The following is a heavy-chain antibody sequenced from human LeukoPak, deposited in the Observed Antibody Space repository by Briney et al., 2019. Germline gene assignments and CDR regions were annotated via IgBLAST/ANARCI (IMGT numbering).Heavy chain of an antibody. D-gene: IGHD2-21*01. CDR1: GFTFSDYY. V-gene: IGHV3-23*01. CDR2: ISGSGGST. Sequence: GGSLRLSCAASGFTFSDYYMSWIRQAPGKGLEWVSAISGSGGSTYYADSVKGRFTISRDNSKNTLYLQMNSLRAEDTAVYYCAKEGLAILAFDYRGQGTLVTVSS. J-gene: IGHJ4*02. CDR3: AKEGLAILAFDY.